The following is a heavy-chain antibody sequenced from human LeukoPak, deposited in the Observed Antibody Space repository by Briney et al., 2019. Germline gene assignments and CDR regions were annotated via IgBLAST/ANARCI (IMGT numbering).Heavy chain of an antibody. CDR1: GGSISSGDYY. D-gene: IGHD3-22*01. CDR3: AREDYYDSSGYRY. J-gene: IGHJ4*02. CDR2: IYYSGST. Sequence: PSETLSLTCTVSGGSISSGDYYWSWIRQPPGKGLEWIGYIYYSGSTYYNPSLKSRVTISVDTSKNQFSLKLSSVTAADTAVYYCAREDYYDSSGYRYWGQGTLVTVSS. V-gene: IGHV4-30-4*01.